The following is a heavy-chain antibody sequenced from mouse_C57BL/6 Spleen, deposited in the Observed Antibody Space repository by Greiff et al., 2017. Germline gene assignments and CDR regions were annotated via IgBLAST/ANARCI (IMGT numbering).Heavy chain of an antibody. J-gene: IGHJ1*03. Sequence: DVKLVESGGGLVQPGGSMTLSCVASGFTFSNYWMNWVRQSPEKGLEWVAQIRLKSDNYASHYAESVKGRFTISRDDSKSSVYLQMNNLRAEDTGIYYCTGGLYCGTLSWYFDVWGTGTTVTVSS. CDR1: GFTFSNYW. CDR2: IRLKSDNYAS. D-gene: IGHD2-1*01. V-gene: IGHV6-3*01. CDR3: TGGLYCGTLSWYFDV.